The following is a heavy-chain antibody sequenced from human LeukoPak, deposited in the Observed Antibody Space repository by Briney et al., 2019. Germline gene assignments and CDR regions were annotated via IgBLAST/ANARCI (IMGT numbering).Heavy chain of an antibody. V-gene: IGHV1-18*01. Sequence: ASVKVSCKASGYTFTTYDINWARQAPGQGLEWMGWISTYNGNTNYAQKVQGRVTMTTDTSTSTAYMELRSLRSDDTAVYYCTRGGASSGYDYWGQGTLVTVSS. CDR3: TRGGASSGYDY. J-gene: IGHJ4*02. CDR2: ISTYNGNT. D-gene: IGHD6-19*01. CDR1: GYTFTTYD.